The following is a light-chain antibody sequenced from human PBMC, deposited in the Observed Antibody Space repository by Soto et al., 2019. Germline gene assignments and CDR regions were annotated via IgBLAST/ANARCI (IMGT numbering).Light chain of an antibody. CDR1: QNVGRS. CDR2: DAS. J-gene: IGKJ4*01. CDR3: QQRYPWVT. V-gene: IGKV3-11*01. Sequence: EIVMTQSPATLSLYPGERATLSCRASQNVGRSLAWFQQTPGQPPRLLIYDASTRAAGIPARFSGSGSGAAFTLTISSLEPEDSAIYYCQQRYPWVTFGGGTKLEIK.